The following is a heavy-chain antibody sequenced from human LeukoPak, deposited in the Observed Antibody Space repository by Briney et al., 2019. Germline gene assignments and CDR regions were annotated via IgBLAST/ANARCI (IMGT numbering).Heavy chain of an antibody. CDR1: GFTFSGYR. CDR2: IKQDRSAK. D-gene: IGHD6-13*01. CDR3: AWDWQWQQLDGDAFDI. Sequence: PGGSLTLSCAASGFTFSGYRLSWVRQDPAKGLEWVADIKQDRSAKYYVDSVKGRFSISRDNAKNSLFLQMNSLRAEDRAVYYCAWDWQWQQLDGDAFDIWGQGTMVTVSS. J-gene: IGHJ3*02. V-gene: IGHV3-7*04.